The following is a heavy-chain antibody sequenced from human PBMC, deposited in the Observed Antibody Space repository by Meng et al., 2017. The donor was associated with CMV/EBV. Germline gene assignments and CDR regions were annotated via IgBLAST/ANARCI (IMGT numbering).Heavy chain of an antibody. V-gene: IGHV3-23*01. D-gene: IGHD5-24*01. CDR1: GFTFSSYA. CDR3: ARAYRDGYNFGFDY. J-gene: IGHJ4*02. CDR2: ISGSGGST. Sequence: GESLKISCAASGFTFSSYAMSWVRQAPGKGLEWVSAISGSGGSTYYADSVKGRFTISRDNSKNTLYLQMNSLRSEDTAVYYCARAYRDGYNFGFDYWGQGTLVTVSS.